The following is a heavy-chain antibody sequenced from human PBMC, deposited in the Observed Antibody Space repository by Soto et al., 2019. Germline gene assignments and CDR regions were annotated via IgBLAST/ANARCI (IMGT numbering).Heavy chain of an antibody. CDR1: RFTFSTYA. V-gene: IGHV3-30-3*01. J-gene: IGHJ4*02. CDR3: AREPTIAEVGTPRRYFDY. Sequence: GGSLRLSCAASRFTFSTYAIYWVRQAPGKGLEWVAVISHDGSNKYYADSVKGRFTISRDNSKNTLYLQMDSLRTEDAAVYYCAREPTIAEVGTPRRYFDYWGQGTLVTVSS. D-gene: IGHD6-13*01. CDR2: ISHDGSNK.